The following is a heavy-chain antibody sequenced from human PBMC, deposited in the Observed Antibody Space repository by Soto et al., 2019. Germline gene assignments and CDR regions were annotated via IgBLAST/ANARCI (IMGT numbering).Heavy chain of an antibody. CDR2: INNDGSST. D-gene: IGHD3-10*01. J-gene: IGHJ3*02. CDR3: VKRGATEYVAFDI. V-gene: IGHV3-74*01. Sequence: GGSLRLSCAASGFTFSSYWMHWVRQAPGKGLVWVSRINNDGSSTSYADSVKGRFTISRDNAKNTLYLQMNSLRAEDTAVYYCVKRGATEYVAFDIWGQGTLVTVSS. CDR1: GFTFSSYW.